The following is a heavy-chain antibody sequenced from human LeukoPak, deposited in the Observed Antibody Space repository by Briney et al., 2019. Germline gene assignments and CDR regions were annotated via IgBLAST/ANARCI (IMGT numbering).Heavy chain of an antibody. CDR2: IRQGGNEK. J-gene: IGHJ1*01. V-gene: IGHV3-7*03. CDR3: TRGPSYGSSSDFLAC. Sequence: GGSLRLSCAASGFMFSNHWMGWVRQGPGKGLEWVADIRQGGNEKNYVDSVRGRFTVSRDDATNSLYLQMNSLSADDTAVYYCTRGPSYGSSSDFLACWGQGPLVSVPS. CDR1: GFMFSNHW. D-gene: IGHD3-10*01.